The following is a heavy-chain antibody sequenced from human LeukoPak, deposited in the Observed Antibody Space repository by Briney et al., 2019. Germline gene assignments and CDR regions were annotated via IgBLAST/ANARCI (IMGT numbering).Heavy chain of an antibody. CDR3: ARGGSYYFYNGMDV. D-gene: IGHD1-26*01. CDR2: IIPIVGIL. CDR1: GGTFSSYA. Sequence: SVKVSCKASGGTFSSYAISWVRQAPGLGLEWMGRIIPIVGILNYAQRFQGRVTITADNSTNIAYMELSSLRSEDTAVYYCARGGSYYFYNGMDVWGQGTTVTVSS. J-gene: IGHJ6*02. V-gene: IGHV1-69*04.